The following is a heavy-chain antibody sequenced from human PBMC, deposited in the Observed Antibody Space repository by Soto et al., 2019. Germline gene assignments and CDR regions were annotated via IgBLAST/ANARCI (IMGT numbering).Heavy chain of an antibody. CDR3: ARDPYGGYDFDY. J-gene: IGHJ4*02. V-gene: IGHV1-69*08. Sequence: QVQLVQSGAEVKKPGSSVKVSCKASGGTFSSYTISWVRPAPGQGLEWMGRIIPILGIANYAQKFQGRVTITADKSTSTAYMELSSLRSEDTAVYYCARDPYGGYDFDYWGQGTLVTVSS. CDR1: GGTFSSYT. D-gene: IGHD5-12*01. CDR2: IIPILGIA.